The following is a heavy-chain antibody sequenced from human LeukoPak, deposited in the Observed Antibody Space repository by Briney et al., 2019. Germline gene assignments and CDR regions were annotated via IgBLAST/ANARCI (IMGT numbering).Heavy chain of an antibody. D-gene: IGHD1-26*01. CDR1: GFTFSNYA. V-gene: IGHV3-33*08. J-gene: IGHJ4*02. Sequence: PGGSLRLSCAASGFTFSNYAMDWVRQAPGKGLEWVAVIWYDGSNKYYADSVKGRFTISRDNSKNTLYLQMNSLRAEDTAVYYCARDFSGSHPLDYWGQGTLVTVSS. CDR2: IWYDGSNK. CDR3: ARDFSGSHPLDY.